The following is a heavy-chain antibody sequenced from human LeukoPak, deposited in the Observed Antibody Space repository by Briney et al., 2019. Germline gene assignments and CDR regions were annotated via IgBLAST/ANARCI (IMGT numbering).Heavy chain of an antibody. Sequence: GGSLRLSCAASGFQFSLFAMSWVRQAPGKGLEWISGLFGNGDGIAYADSVKGRFTISRDNSKNTLYLQMNSLRAEDTAVYYCAKDLRRDGFWDIDSWGQGTLVTVSS. D-gene: IGHD3-10*01. CDR3: AKDLRRDGFWDIDS. CDR1: GFQFSLFA. CDR2: LFGNGDGI. V-gene: IGHV3-23*01. J-gene: IGHJ4*02.